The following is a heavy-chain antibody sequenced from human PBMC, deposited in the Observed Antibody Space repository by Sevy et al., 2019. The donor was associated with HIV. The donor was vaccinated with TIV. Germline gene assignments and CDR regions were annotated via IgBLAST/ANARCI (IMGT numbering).Heavy chain of an antibody. J-gene: IGHJ6*01. CDR2: VYSGGAT. CDR1: GFTLTNEF. Sequence: GGSLRLSCAVSGFTLTNEFFSWVRQAPGKVLEWVAVVYSGGATYYADSVKGRFTISRDKSKSTLYLQMKSLRAEDTGVVYCAGVGYWRGGNRFSGFYHGMDVLGQGTTVTGSS. V-gene: IGHV3-53*01. D-gene: IGHD2-15*01. CDR3: AGVGYWRGGNRFSGFYHGMDV.